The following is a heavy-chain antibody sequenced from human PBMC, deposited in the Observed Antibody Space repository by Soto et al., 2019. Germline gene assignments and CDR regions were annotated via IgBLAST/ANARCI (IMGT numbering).Heavy chain of an antibody. Sequence: LCGGSISSYYWNWIRQPLGKGLEWIGYIHYTGSTNQNPSLKSRVTISVDTSKNQFSLKLSSVTAADTAVYYCARSGYNFDYWGQGTLVTVSS. D-gene: IGHD5-12*01. J-gene: IGHJ4*02. CDR2: IHYTGST. CDR1: GGSISSYY. V-gene: IGHV4-59*01. CDR3: ARSGYNFDY.